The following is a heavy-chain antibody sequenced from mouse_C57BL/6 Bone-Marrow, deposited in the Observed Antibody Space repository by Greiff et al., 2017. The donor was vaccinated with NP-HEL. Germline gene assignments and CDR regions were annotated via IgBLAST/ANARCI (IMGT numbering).Heavy chain of an antibody. CDR2: INPNNGGT. CDR3: ARRGYVAWFAY. J-gene: IGHJ3*01. D-gene: IGHD3-1*01. Sequence: EVKLMESGPELVKPGASVKIPCKASGYTFTDYNMDWVKQSHGKSLEWIGDINPNNGGTIYNQKFKGKATLTVDKSSSTAYMELRSLTSEDTAVYYCARRGYVAWFAYWGQGTLVTVSA. CDR1: GYTFTDYN. V-gene: IGHV1-18*01.